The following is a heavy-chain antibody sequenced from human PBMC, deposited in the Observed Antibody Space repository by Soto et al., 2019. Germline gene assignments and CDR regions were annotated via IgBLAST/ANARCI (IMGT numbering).Heavy chain of an antibody. V-gene: IGHV3-23*01. J-gene: IGHJ6*02. Sequence: GGSLRLSCAASGFTFSSYAMSWVRQAPGKGLEWVSAISGSGGSTYYADSVKGRFTVSRDNSKNTLYLQMNSLRAEDTAVYYCAGGYSGYDWQYYYYGMDVWGQGTTVTVSS. CDR3: AGGYSGYDWQYYYYGMDV. CDR1: GFTFSSYA. D-gene: IGHD5-12*01. CDR2: ISGSGGST.